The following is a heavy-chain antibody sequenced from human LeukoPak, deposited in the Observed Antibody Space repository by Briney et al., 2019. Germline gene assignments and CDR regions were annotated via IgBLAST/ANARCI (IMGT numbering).Heavy chain of an antibody. D-gene: IGHD3-22*01. CDR3: ARDRLDYYDSSGYYPYNWFDP. CDR1: GGSVSSGSYY. V-gene: IGHV4-61*01. CDR2: IYYSGTT. Sequence: SETLSLTCTVSGGSVSSGSYYWRWLRQPPGKGLEWLGYIYYSGTTNDSPSVKSRVTISVDTSKNQFSLKLSSVTAADTAVYYGARDRLDYYDSSGYYPYNWFDPWGQGTLVTVSS. J-gene: IGHJ5*02.